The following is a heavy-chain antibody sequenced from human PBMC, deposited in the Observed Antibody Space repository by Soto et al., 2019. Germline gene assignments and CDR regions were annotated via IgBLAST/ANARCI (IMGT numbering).Heavy chain of an antibody. CDR1: GFTFSNAW. D-gene: IGHD3-10*01. CDR2: IKSKTDGGTT. V-gene: IGHV3-15*01. CDR3: TTGGRY. J-gene: IGHJ4*02. Sequence: EVQLVESGGGLVKPGGSLRLSCAASGFTFSNAWMSWVRQAPGKGLDWVGHIKSKTDGGTTDYAAPVKGRFTISRDDSKNTLYLHINSLKTEDTALYYCTTGGRYWGQGTLVTVSS.